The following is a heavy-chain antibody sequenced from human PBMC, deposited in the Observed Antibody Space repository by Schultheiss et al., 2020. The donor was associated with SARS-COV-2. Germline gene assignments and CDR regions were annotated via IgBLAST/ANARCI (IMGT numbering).Heavy chain of an antibody. J-gene: IGHJ6*02. D-gene: IGHD4-11*01. Sequence: ASVKVSCKASGYTFTSYGISWVRQAPGQGLEWMGRIIPIFGIANYAQKFQGRVTMTTDTSTSTAYMELRSLRSDDTAVYYCARDLSHSNTQLRGRGGMDVWGQGTTVTVS. CDR2: IIPIFGIA. CDR3: ARDLSHSNTQLRGRGGMDV. CDR1: GYTFTSYG. V-gene: IGHV1-18*01.